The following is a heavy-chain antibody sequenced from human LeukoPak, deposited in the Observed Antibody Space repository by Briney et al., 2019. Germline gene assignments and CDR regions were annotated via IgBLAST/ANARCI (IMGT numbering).Heavy chain of an antibody. CDR1: GFTFSDYW. Sequence: PGGSLRLSCAASGFTFSDYWMHWVRQAPGKGLEWVAVIWYDGSNKYYADSVKGRFTISRDNSENTLYLQMNSLRAEDTAVYYCARDVVVVPAAALYYYYGMDVWGKGTTVTVSS. CDR2: IWYDGSNK. V-gene: IGHV3-33*08. CDR3: ARDVVVVPAAALYYYYGMDV. J-gene: IGHJ6*04. D-gene: IGHD2-2*01.